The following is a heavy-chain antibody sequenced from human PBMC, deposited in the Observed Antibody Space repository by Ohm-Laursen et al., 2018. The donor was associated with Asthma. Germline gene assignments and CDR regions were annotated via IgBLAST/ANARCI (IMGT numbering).Heavy chain of an antibody. Sequence: SLRLSCTASGFTFSSYAMHWVRQAPGKGLEWVAVISYDGSNKYYADSVKGRFTISRDNSKNTLYLQMNGLRAEDTAVYYCARALRDFDYWGQGTLVTVSS. V-gene: IGHV3-30-3*01. CDR1: GFTFSSYA. D-gene: IGHD5-12*01. CDR2: ISYDGSNK. J-gene: IGHJ4*02. CDR3: ARALRDFDY.